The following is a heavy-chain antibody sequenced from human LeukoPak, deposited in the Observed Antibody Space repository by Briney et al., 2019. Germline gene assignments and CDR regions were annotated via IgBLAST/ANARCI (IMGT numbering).Heavy chain of an antibody. D-gene: IGHD1-20*01. V-gene: IGHV4-59*01. CDR3: ARSPNNWKFSPYYDVYYHMDV. Sequence: SETLSLSCAASGFSISSYDWSWIRQPPGKGLEWIWYIYYGGSTNYNPSLKSRVTISVDTSKNQFTLKLSSVTAADTAVYYCARSPNNWKFSPYYDVYYHMDVWGKGTTVTVSS. CDR1: GFSISSYD. CDR2: IYYGGST. J-gene: IGHJ6*03.